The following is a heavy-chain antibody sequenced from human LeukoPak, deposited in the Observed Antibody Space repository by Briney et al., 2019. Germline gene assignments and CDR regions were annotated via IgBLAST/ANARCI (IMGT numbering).Heavy chain of an antibody. Sequence: GGSLRLSCAVSGFSISDNFMGWVRQTPGKGLEWVSLIFSGGETYSADSVKGRFAISKDNSKNTLHLQMNSLRVEDTAMYYCARDTDYYGSGRQGYFDHWGQGTLATVSS. V-gene: IGHV3-66*01. J-gene: IGHJ1*01. CDR2: IFSGGET. CDR1: GFSISDNF. CDR3: ARDTDYYGSGRQGYFDH. D-gene: IGHD3-10*01.